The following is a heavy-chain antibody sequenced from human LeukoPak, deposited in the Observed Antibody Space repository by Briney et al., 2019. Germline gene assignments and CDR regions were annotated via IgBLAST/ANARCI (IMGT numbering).Heavy chain of an antibody. CDR1: GFTFSS. J-gene: IGHJ4*02. Sequence: PGGSLRLSCAASGFTFSSLNWVRQAPGKGLEWVSGINSGGGKTYYADSVRGRFTISRDNSKNTLFLQMSSLTAEDTAVYYCAKTPSGYYFESWGQGTLVTVSS. D-gene: IGHD3-10*01. CDR2: INSGGGKT. V-gene: IGHV3-23*01. CDR3: AKTPSGYYFES.